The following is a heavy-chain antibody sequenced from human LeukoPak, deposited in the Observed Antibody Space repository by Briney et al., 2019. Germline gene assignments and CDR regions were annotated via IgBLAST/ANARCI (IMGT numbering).Heavy chain of an antibody. V-gene: IGHV4-59*01. D-gene: IGHD3-22*01. CDR1: GGSISSYY. CDR2: IYYSGST. J-gene: IGHJ4*02. CDR3: ARGEDSSGYYDFDY. Sequence: SETLSLTCAVSGGSISSYYWSWIRQPPGKGLEWIGYIYYSGSTNYNPSLKSRVTISVDTSKNQFSLKLSSVTAADTAVYYCARGEDSSGYYDFDYWGQGTLVTVSS.